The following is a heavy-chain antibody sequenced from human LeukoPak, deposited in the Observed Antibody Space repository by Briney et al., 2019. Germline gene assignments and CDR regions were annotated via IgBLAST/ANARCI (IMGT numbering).Heavy chain of an antibody. CDR3: AKARDTSGWLESFQH. Sequence: GGSLRLSRAASGFTFSSYAMSWVRQAPGKGLEWVSAISDSGGNTYYADSVKGRFTVSRDNSKSTLYLQMNSLRAEDTAVYYCAKARDTSGWLESFQHWGQGTLVTVSS. V-gene: IGHV3-23*01. J-gene: IGHJ1*01. D-gene: IGHD6-19*01. CDR2: ISDSGGNT. CDR1: GFTFSSYA.